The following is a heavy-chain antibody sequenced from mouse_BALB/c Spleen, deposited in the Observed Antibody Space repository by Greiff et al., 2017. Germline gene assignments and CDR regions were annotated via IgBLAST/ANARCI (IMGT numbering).Heavy chain of an antibody. Sequence: EVNVVESGPDLVKPSQSLSLTCTVTGYSITSGYSWHWIRQFPGHKLEWMGYIHYSGSTNYNPSLKSRISITRDTSKNQFFLQLNSVTTEDAATYYGAKGDDGYPYWYFDVWGAGTTVTVSS. D-gene: IGHD2-3*01. CDR2: IHYSGST. CDR1: GYSITSGYS. CDR3: AKGDDGYPYWYFDV. V-gene: IGHV3-1*02. J-gene: IGHJ1*01.